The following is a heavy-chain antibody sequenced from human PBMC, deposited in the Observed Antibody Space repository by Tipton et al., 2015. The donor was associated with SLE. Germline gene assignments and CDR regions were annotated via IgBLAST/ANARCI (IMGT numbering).Heavy chain of an antibody. Sequence: TLSLTCTVSGGSVSSGSYYWSWIRQPPGKGLEWIGYIYYSGSTNYNPSLKSRVTISVDTSKNQFSLKLSSVTAADTAVYYCARGWELGHFDYWGQGTLVTVSS. V-gene: IGHV4-61*01. CDR1: GGSVSSGSYY. CDR3: ARGWELGHFDY. J-gene: IGHJ4*02. CDR2: IYYSGST. D-gene: IGHD1-26*01.